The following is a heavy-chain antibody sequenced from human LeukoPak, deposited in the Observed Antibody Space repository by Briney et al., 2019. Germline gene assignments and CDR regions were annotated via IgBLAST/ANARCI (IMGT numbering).Heavy chain of an antibody. V-gene: IGHV3-9*01. CDR2: ISWNSGSI. D-gene: IGHD4-17*01. CDR3: AKANYGDEYYFDY. Sequence: GGSLRLSCAASGFTFDDYAMHWVRRAPGKGLEWVSGISWNSGSIGYADSVKGRFTISRDNAKNSLYLQMNSLRAEDTALYYCAKANYGDEYYFDYWGQGTPVTVSS. J-gene: IGHJ4*02. CDR1: GFTFDDYA.